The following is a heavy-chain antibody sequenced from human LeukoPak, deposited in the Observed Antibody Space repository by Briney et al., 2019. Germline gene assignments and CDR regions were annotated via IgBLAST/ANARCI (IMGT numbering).Heavy chain of an antibody. CDR2: ISDSGGST. D-gene: IGHD1-26*01. V-gene: IGHV3-23*01. Sequence: PGGSLRLSCAASGFTFSSYAMSWVRQAPGKGLEWVSAISDSGGSTYYADSVKGRFTISRDNSKNTLYLQMNSLRAEDTAVYYCAKDPRGLLGGNDYWGQGTLVTVSS. J-gene: IGHJ4*02. CDR3: AKDPRGLLGGNDY. CDR1: GFTFSSYA.